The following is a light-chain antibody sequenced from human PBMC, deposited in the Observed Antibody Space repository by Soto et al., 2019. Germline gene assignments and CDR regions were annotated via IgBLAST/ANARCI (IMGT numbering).Light chain of an antibody. CDR3: QQYNSYPLT. CDR1: QSISSW. CDR2: KAS. V-gene: IGKV1-5*03. J-gene: IGKJ4*01. Sequence: DIPMTQSPSTLSASVGDRVTITCRASQSISSWLAWYQQKPGKAPKLLIYKASSLESGVPSRFSGSGSGTEFTLTISSLKPDDFATYYCQQYNSYPLTFGGGTKVEIK.